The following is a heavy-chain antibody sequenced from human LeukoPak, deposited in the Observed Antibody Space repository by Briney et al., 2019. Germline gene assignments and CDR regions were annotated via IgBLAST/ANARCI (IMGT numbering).Heavy chain of an antibody. V-gene: IGHV4-39*07. Sequence: SETLSLTCSVSGGSVSGSNYYWPWVRQPPEKGLEGIGTIYYSGSTYYNLSLKSRVTISVDTSKNQSSLNLSSVTAADTAVYYCARLRSPGDFDYWGQGTLVTVSS. J-gene: IGHJ4*02. CDR3: ARLRSPGDFDY. CDR2: IYYSGST. D-gene: IGHD1-26*01. CDR1: GGSVSGSNYY.